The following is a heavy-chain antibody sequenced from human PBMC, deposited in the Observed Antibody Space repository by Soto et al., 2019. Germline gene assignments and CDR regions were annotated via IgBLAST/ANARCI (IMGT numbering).Heavy chain of an antibody. J-gene: IGHJ4*02. D-gene: IGHD3-10*01. CDR3: AVGPVLLPFDY. V-gene: IGHV3-23*01. CDR2: ISGSGGST. CDR1: GFTFSSYA. Sequence: GGSLRLSCAASGFTFSSYAMSWVRQAPGKGLEWVSAISGSGGSTYYADSVKGRFTISRDNSKNTLYLQMNSLRAEDAAVYYCAVGPVLLPFDYWGQGTLVTVSS.